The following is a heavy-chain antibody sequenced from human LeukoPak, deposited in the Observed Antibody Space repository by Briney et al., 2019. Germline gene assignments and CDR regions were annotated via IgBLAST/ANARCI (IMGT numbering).Heavy chain of an antibody. D-gene: IGHD1-26*01. Sequence: GGSLRLSCAAPGFTFSSDWMHWVRQAPGKGLVWVSRINSDGSSTSYADSVKGRFTISRDNAKNTLYLQMNSLRAEDTAVYYCAREGLGATINYWGQGTLVTVSS. J-gene: IGHJ4*02. CDR2: INSDGSST. CDR3: AREGLGATINY. V-gene: IGHV3-74*01. CDR1: GFTFSSDW.